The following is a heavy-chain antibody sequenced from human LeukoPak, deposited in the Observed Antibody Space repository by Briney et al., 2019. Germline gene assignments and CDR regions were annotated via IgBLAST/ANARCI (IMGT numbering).Heavy chain of an antibody. CDR1: GFTFSSYG. D-gene: IGHD3-10*01. J-gene: IGHJ4*02. Sequence: PGRSLRLSCAASGFTFSSYGMHWVRQAPGKGLEWVSVISYDGSNKYYADSVKGRFTISRDNSKNTLYLQMNSLRAEDTAVYYCAKERGITMVRGVIPDYFDYWGQGTLVTVSS. CDR2: ISYDGSNK. V-gene: IGHV3-30*18. CDR3: AKERGITMVRGVIPDYFDY.